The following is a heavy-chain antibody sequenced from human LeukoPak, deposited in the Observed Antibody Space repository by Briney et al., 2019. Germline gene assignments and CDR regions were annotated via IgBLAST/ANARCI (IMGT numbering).Heavy chain of an antibody. CDR1: GGSISSYY. J-gene: IGHJ4*02. CDR3: ASVRGSGWYEFDY. D-gene: IGHD6-13*01. V-gene: IGHV4-59*01. Sequence: SETLSLTCTVSGGSISSYYWTWIRQPPGKGLEWIGSIYNSGSTYYNPSLKSRVTISVDTSKNQFSLKLSSVTAADTAVYHCASVRGSGWYEFDYWGQGTLVTVSS. CDR2: IYNSGST.